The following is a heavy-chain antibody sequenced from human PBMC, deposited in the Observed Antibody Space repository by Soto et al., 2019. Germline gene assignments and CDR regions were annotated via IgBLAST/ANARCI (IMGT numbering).Heavy chain of an antibody. V-gene: IGHV3-11*01. Sequence: PGGSLRLSCAASGFTFSDSYMSWIRQAPGKGLEWIPYITFSGNTVYYADSLKGRFTISRDNAKNSLYLQMNRLRAEGTAVYYCARVSWREKYGMDVWGQGTTVTVSS. CDR1: GFTFSDSY. J-gene: IGHJ6*02. CDR3: ARVSWREKYGMDV. CDR2: ITFSGNTV.